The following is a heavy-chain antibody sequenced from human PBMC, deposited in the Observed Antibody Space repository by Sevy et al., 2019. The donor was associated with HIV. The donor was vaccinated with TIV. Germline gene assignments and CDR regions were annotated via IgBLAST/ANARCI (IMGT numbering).Heavy chain of an antibody. CDR2: IYYNGHI. CDR3: AGENAWGRGYS. J-gene: IGHJ4*02. Sequence: SETLSLTCTVSGGSITSLYWNWIRQPPGKGLEWIANIYYNGHINYNPSLKSRVTLSLDTAMNRFSLRVSSVTAADTTMYYCAGENAWGRGYSWGQGTLVTVSS. D-gene: IGHD1-26*01. V-gene: IGHV4-59*08. CDR1: GGSITSLY.